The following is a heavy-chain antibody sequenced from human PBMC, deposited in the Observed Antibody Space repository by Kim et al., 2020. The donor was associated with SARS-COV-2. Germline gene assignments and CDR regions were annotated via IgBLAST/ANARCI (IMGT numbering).Heavy chain of an antibody. J-gene: IGHJ4*02. CDR3: ASLMATNTIDY. Sequence: TSYSPSFQGHVTISADKSISTAYLQWSSLKASDTAMYYCASLMATNTIDYWGQGTLVTVSS. V-gene: IGHV5-10-1*01. D-gene: IGHD5-12*01. CDR2: T.